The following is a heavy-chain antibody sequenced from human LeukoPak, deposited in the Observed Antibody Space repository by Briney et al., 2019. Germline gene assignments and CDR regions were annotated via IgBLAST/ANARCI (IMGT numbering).Heavy chain of an antibody. J-gene: IGHJ4*02. CDR2: INSDGSWT. Sequence: GGSLRLSCAASGNYWMHWIRQVPGKGLVWVSHINSDGSWTSYADSVKGRFTISKDNAKNTVYLQMNSLRTEDTAVYYCVSFYETYWGRGTLVTVSS. CDR1: GNYW. D-gene: IGHD2/OR15-2a*01. V-gene: IGHV3-74*01. CDR3: VSFYETY.